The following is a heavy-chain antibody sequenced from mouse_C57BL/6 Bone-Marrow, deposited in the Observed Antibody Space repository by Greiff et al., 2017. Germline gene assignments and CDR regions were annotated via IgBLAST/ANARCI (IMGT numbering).Heavy chain of an antibody. CDR1: GFNIKDDY. V-gene: IGHV14-4*01. Sequence: EVKLQQSGAELVRPGASVKLSCTASGFNIKDDYMHWVKQRPEKGLEWIGWIHPENGDTESASKFQGKATITADTSSNTAYLQLSSLTSEDTAVYYCTRLGLFYWYFDVCGTGTTVTVSS. CDR2: IHPENGDT. CDR3: TRLGLFYWYFDV. D-gene: IGHD4-1*01. J-gene: IGHJ1*03.